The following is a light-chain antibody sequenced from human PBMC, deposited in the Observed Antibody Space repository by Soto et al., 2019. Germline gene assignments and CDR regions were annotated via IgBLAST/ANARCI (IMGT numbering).Light chain of an antibody. Sequence: DIQISQSTSSLSASVEDRVIITCRASQSISNHLNWYQQKPGKAPKLLIFAASSLQSGVPSRFSGSRSGPDFTLTISSLQPEDFATYYCQQSYSSPPTFGQGTKVDI. CDR3: QQSYSSPPT. V-gene: IGKV1-39*01. J-gene: IGKJ1*01. CDR2: AAS. CDR1: QSISNH.